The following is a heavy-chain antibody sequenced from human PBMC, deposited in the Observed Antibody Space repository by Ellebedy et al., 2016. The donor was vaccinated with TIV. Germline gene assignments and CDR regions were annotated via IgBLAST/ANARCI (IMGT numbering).Heavy chain of an antibody. CDR1: GFTFRDYY. J-gene: IGHJ4*02. CDR3: ARDADGNSAGGDFDY. CDR2: ISSSGNSI. Sequence: GGSLRLSCAASGFTFRDYYMSWIRQAPGKGLEWVSYISSSGNSIYYADSVKGRFTISRDNAKNSLYLQMNSLRAEDTAVYYCARDADGNSAGGDFDYWGQGTLVTVSS. V-gene: IGHV3-11*01. D-gene: IGHD4-23*01.